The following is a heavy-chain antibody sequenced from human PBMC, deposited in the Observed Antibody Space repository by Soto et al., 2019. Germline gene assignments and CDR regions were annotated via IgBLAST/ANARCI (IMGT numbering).Heavy chain of an antibody. CDR1: GGSISGGCYY. V-gene: IGHV4-31*03. CDR2: IYYSGST. J-gene: IGHJ4*02. Sequence: SSETLSLTCTVSGGSISGGCYYWSWIRQHPGKGLEWIGYIYYSGSTYYNPSLKSRVTISVDTSKNQFSLKLSSVTAADTAVYYCAVHYMVRGDNYFDYWGQGTLVTVSS. CDR3: AVHYMVRGDNYFDY. D-gene: IGHD3-10*01.